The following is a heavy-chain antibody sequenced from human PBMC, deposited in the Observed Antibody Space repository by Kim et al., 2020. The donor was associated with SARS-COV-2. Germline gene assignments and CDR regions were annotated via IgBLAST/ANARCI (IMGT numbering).Heavy chain of an antibody. V-gene: IGHV3-23*01. J-gene: IGHJ4*02. D-gene: IGHD3-10*01. CDR2: ISGSGGST. Sequence: GGSLRLSCAASGFTFSSYAMSWVRQAPGKGLEWVSAISGSGGSTYYADSVKGRFTISRDNSKNTLYLQMNSLRAEDTAVYYCDYGSGSYYLFDYWGQGTLVTVSS. CDR1: GFTFSSYA. CDR3: DYGSGSYYLFDY.